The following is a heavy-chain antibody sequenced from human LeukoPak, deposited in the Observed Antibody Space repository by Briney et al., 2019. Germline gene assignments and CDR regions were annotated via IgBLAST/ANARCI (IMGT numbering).Heavy chain of an antibody. CDR2: IYHSGST. D-gene: IGHD3-22*01. Sequence: PSETLSLTCTVSGGSISSGDYSWSWIRQPPGKGLEWIGYIYHSGSTYYNPSLKSRVTISVDRSKNQFSLKLSSVTAADTAVYYCARDLGYDSSEYWGQGTLVTVSS. CDR1: GGSISSGDYS. V-gene: IGHV4-30-2*01. J-gene: IGHJ4*02. CDR3: ARDLGYDSSEY.